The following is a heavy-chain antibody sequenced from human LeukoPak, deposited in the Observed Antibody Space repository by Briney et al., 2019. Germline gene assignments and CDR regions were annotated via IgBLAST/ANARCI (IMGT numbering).Heavy chain of an antibody. CDR3: ASPPSGYYHSDAFDI. V-gene: IGHV3-48*01. CDR2: IGTRSSPI. Sequence: PGGSLRLSCAASGFTFSTNSMNWVRQAPGKGLEWVSYIGTRSSPIYYADSVKGRFTTSRDNDKNFLYLQMNSLRAEDTAVYYCASPPSGYYHSDAFDIWGQGTMVTVSS. D-gene: IGHD3-22*01. CDR1: GFTFSTNS. J-gene: IGHJ3*02.